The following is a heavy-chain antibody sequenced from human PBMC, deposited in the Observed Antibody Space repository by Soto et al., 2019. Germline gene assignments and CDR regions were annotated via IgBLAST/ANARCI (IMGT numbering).Heavy chain of an antibody. V-gene: IGHV3-49*03. D-gene: IGHD1-26*01. Sequence: PGGSLRLSCAASGFTFSNAWMSWFRQAPGKGLEWVGFIRSKADGGTTEYAASVKGRFTISRDDSKSFAYLQMNSLKTEDTAVYYCTRNLPGGLYYYYVMDVWGQGTTVTVSS. CDR1: GFTFSNAW. J-gene: IGHJ6*02. CDR2: IRSKADGGTT. CDR3: TRNLPGGLYYYYVMDV.